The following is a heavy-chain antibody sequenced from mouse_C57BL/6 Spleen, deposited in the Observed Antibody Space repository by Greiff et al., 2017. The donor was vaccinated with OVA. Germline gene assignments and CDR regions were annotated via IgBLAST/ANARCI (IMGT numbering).Heavy chain of an antibody. V-gene: IGHV3-1*01. CDR3: ARDPSSYYYGSSSWYFDV. Sequence: ESGPGMVKPSQSLSLTCTVTGYSITSGYDWHWIRHFPGNKLEWMGYISYSGSTNYNPSLKSRISITHDTSKNHFFLKLNSVTTEDTATYYCARDPSSYYYGSSSWYFDVWGTGTTVTVSS. J-gene: IGHJ1*03. CDR1: GYSITSGYD. CDR2: ISYSGST. D-gene: IGHD1-1*01.